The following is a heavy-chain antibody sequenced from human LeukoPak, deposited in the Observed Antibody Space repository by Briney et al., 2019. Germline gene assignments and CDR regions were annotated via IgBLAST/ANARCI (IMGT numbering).Heavy chain of an antibody. V-gene: IGHV1-69*05. Sequence: ASVKVSCKASGGTFSSYAISWVRQAPGQGLEWMGRIIPIFGTANYAQKFQGRVTITTDESTSTAYMELSSLRSEDTAVYYCARDRDCSSTSCYPSYFDYGGQGTLVTVSS. J-gene: IGHJ4*02. CDR3: ARDRDCSSTSCYPSYFDY. CDR2: IIPIFGTA. D-gene: IGHD2-2*01. CDR1: GGTFSSYA.